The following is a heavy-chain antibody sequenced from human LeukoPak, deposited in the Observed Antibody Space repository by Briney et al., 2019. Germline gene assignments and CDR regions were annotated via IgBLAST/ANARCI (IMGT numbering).Heavy chain of an antibody. CDR3: ARGAMAPDY. CDR1: GGSFSGYY. Sequence: PLETLSLTCAVYGGSFSGYYWSWIRQPPGKGLEWIGEINHSGSTNYNPSLKSRVTISVDTSKNQFSLKLSSVTAADTAVYYCARGAMAPDYWGQGTLVTVSS. J-gene: IGHJ4*02. CDR2: INHSGST. D-gene: IGHD5-18*01. V-gene: IGHV4-34*01.